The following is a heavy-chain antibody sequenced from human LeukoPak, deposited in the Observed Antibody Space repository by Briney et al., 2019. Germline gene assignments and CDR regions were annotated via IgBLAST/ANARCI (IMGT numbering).Heavy chain of an antibody. CDR2: IYYSGST. D-gene: IGHD1-26*01. J-gene: IGHJ4*02. CDR3: AVITSGSYFDY. CDR1: GGSISSSSYY. Sequence: PSETLSLTCTVSGGSISSSSYYWGWIRQPPGKGLEWIGSIYYSGSTYYNPSLKSRVTISVDTSKNQFSLKLSSVTAADTAVYYCAVITSGSYFDYWGQGTLVTVSS. V-gene: IGHV4-39*01.